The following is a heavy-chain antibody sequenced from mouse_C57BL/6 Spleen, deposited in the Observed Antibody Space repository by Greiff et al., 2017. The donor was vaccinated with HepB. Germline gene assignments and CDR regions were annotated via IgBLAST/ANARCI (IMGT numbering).Heavy chain of an antibody. V-gene: IGHV1-64*01. Sequence: QVQLQQPGAELVKPGASVKLSCKASGYTFTSYWMHWVKQRPGQGLEWIGMIHPNSGSTNYNEKFKSKATLTVDKSSSTAYMQLSSLTSEDSAVYYCARRYGSSRYAMDYWGQGTSVTVSS. CDR2: IHPNSGST. J-gene: IGHJ4*01. CDR1: GYTFTSYW. CDR3: ARRYGSSRYAMDY. D-gene: IGHD1-1*01.